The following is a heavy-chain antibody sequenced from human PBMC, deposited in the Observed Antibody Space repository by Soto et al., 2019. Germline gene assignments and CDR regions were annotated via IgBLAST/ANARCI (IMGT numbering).Heavy chain of an antibody. CDR2: IKSKSDGGTT. J-gene: IGHJ5*02. CDR1: GFTFSDAW. D-gene: IGHD2-15*01. Sequence: GGSLRLSCAASGFTFSDAWISWVRQAPGKGLDWVGRIKSKSDGGTTEYAAPVRGRFTISRDDSKNTLYLQMNSLKTEDTAVYYCTTDLWRIAVVVGSTGYFNPWGQGTPVTVSS. CDR3: TTDLWRIAVVVGSTGYFNP. V-gene: IGHV3-15*01.